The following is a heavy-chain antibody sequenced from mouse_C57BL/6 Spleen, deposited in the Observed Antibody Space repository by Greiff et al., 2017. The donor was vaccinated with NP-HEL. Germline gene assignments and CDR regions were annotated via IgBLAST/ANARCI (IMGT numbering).Heavy chain of an antibody. J-gene: IGHJ4*01. V-gene: IGHV5-6*01. CDR1: GFTFSSYG. CDR2: ISTGGSYT. CDR3: ARDSSGYRAMDY. D-gene: IGHD3-2*02. Sequence: EVKVVESGGDLVKPGGSLKLSCAASGFTFSSYGMSWVRQTPDKRLEWVATISTGGSYTYYPDSVKGRFTISRDTSKITLYLQMSSLKAEDTAMYYCARDSSGYRAMDYWGQGTSVTVSS.